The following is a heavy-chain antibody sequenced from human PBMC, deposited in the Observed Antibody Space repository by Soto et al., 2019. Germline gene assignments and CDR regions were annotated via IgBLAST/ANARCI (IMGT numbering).Heavy chain of an antibody. Sequence: QVQLVESGGGVVQPGRSLRLSCAASGFTFSRYGMHWVRQAPGKGLEWVAVISDDGRRKYHADSVKDRFTISKDIPKNTLYLQMDRLRAEETAVYYCAKGLFDYSSSSLQKNYLNDWGQGTLVTVSS. CDR3: AKGLFDYSSSSLQKNYLND. D-gene: IGHD6-6*01. CDR1: GFTFSRYG. J-gene: IGHJ4*02. V-gene: IGHV3-30*18. CDR2: ISDDGRRK.